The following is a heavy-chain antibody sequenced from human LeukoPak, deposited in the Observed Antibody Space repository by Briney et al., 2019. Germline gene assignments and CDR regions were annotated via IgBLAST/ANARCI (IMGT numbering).Heavy chain of an antibody. CDR2: INTGNGNA. J-gene: IGHJ4*02. CDR3: ARLSSSTSTHDY. CDR1: GYTFTSYT. V-gene: IGHV1-3*03. Sequence: ASVKVSCKASGYTFTSYTMHWVRQAPGQRLEWMGWINTGNGNAKYSQEFQGRVTMTEDTSTDTAYMELSSLRSEDTAVYYCARLSSSTSTHDYWGQGTLVTVSS. D-gene: IGHD2-2*01.